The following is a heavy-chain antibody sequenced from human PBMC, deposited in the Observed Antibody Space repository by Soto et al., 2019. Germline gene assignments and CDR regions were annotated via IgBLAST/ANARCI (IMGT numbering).Heavy chain of an antibody. CDR1: GGTFSSYA. Sequence: SVKVSCKASGGTFSSYAISWVRQAPGQGLEWMGGIIPIFGTANYAQKFQGRVTITADESTSTAYMELSSLRSEDTAVYYCAGGGYCSGGSCYGTYYYGMDVWGQGTTVTVSS. CDR2: IIPIFGTA. V-gene: IGHV1-69*13. D-gene: IGHD2-15*01. CDR3: AGGGYCSGGSCYGTYYYGMDV. J-gene: IGHJ6*02.